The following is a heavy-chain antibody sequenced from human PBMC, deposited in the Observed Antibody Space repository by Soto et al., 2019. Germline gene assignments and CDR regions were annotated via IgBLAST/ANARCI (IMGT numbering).Heavy chain of an antibody. V-gene: IGHV4-59*01. CDR2: ISSSGIT. Sequence: QVQLQESGPGLVKPSETLSLTCTVSGGSISNYYWSWIRQPPGKGLEWIGYISSSGITNYNPSLKSRVTISVDTSKNQFSLKLSSVTAADTAVYYCAREGYYDSSGFDYWGQGTLVTVSS. CDR1: GGSISNYY. J-gene: IGHJ4*02. CDR3: AREGYYDSSGFDY. D-gene: IGHD3-22*01.